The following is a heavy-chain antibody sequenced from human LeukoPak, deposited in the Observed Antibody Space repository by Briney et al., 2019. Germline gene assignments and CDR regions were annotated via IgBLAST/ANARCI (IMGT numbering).Heavy chain of an antibody. D-gene: IGHD1-26*01. J-gene: IGHJ4*02. CDR2: IYSSGST. CDR3: ARYSGSYLGIDF. Sequence: SETLSLTCAVSGGSISSTNWWSWVRPPPGKGLEWIGEIYSSGSTNYNPSLKSRVTISVDKSKNQFSLKLSSVTAADTAVYYCARYSGSYLGIDFWGQGTLVTVSS. V-gene: IGHV4-4*02. CDR1: GGSISSTNW.